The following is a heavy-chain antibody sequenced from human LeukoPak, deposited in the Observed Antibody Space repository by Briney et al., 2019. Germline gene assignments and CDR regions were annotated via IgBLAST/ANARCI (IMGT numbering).Heavy chain of an antibody. D-gene: IGHD3-22*01. CDR1: GYTFTSYG. V-gene: IGHV1-18*01. Sequence: GASVKVSCKASGYTFTSYGISWVRQAPGQGLEWMGWISPYNGNTNYAQKLQGRVTMTTDTSTSTAYMELRSLRSDDTAVYYCARVAHITMIVSWFDPWGQGTLVTVSS. CDR2: ISPYNGNT. J-gene: IGHJ5*02. CDR3: ARVAHITMIVSWFDP.